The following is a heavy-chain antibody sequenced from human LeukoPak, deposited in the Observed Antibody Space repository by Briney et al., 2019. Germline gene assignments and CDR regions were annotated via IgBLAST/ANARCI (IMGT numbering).Heavy chain of an antibody. V-gene: IGHV3-9*01. J-gene: IGHJ4*02. D-gene: IGHD3-22*01. CDR2: ISWNSGSI. CDR3: AKDRTPYYYDSSGYYPGVGGPLGY. Sequence: GRSLRLSCAASGFTFDDYAMHWVRQAPGKGLEWVSGISWNSGSIGYADSVKGRFTISRDNAKNSLYLRMNSLRAEDTALYYCAKDRTPYYYDSSGYYPGVGGPLGYWGQGTLVTVSS. CDR1: GFTFDDYA.